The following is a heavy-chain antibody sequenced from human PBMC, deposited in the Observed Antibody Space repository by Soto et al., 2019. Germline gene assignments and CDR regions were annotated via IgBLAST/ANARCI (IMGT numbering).Heavy chain of an antibody. CDR3: ARGCSGGSCYYYYYGMDV. V-gene: IGHV1-18*01. J-gene: IGHJ6*02. D-gene: IGHD2-15*01. Sequence: QVQLVQSGAEVKKPGASVKVSCKASGYTFTSYGISWVRQAPGQGLEWMGWISAYNGNTNYAQKLQGRVTITTDTSTSTAYMELRSLRSDDTAVYYCARGCSGGSCYYYYYGMDVWGQGTTVTVSS. CDR2: ISAYNGNT. CDR1: GYTFTSYG.